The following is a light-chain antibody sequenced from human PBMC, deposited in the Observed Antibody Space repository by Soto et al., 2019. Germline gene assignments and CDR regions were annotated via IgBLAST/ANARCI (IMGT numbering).Light chain of an antibody. V-gene: IGLV2-23*01. CDR3: CSYAGSSTPYV. CDR1: SSDVGSYNL. Sequence: SVLTQPASVSGSPGQSITISCTGTSSDVGSYNLVSWYQQHPGKAPKLMIYEGSKRPSGVSNRFSGSKSGNTASLTISGLQAEDEADYYCCSYAGSSTPYVSGTGTKVTVL. CDR2: EGS. J-gene: IGLJ1*01.